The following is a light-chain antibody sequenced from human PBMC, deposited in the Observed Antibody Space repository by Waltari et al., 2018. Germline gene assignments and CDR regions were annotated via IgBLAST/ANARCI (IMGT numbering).Light chain of an antibody. J-gene: IGLJ2*01. CDR2: EVS. Sequence: QSALTQPASVSGSPGQSITLSCTGTNIDIGSYNLVSWYQQFPGKAPKLFIYEVSKRPSGVSNRFSGSRSANTASLTISGLQPEDEADFYCCSYVGGGSFLAFGGGTKLTVL. CDR1: NIDIGSYNL. V-gene: IGLV2-23*02. CDR3: CSYVGGGSFLA.